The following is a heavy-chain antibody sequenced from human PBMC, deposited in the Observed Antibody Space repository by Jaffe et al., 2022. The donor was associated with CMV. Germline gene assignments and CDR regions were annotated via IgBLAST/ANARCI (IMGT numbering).Heavy chain of an antibody. D-gene: IGHD5-18*01. CDR3: TTTDNIHYEDTAMENDAFDI. V-gene: IGHV3-15*01. Sequence: EVQLVESGGGLVKPGGSLRLSCAASGFTFSNAWMSWVRQAPGKGLEWVGRIKSKTDGGTTDYAAPVKGRFTISRDDSKNTLYLQMNSLKTEDTAVYYCTTTDNIHYEDTAMENDAFDIWGQGTMVTVSS. J-gene: IGHJ3*02. CDR2: IKSKTDGGTT. CDR1: GFTFSNAW.